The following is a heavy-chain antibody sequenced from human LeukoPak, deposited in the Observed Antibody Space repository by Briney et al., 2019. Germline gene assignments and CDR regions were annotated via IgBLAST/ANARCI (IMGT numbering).Heavy chain of an antibody. CDR3: ANHYGDYWRAAVDY. V-gene: IGHV4-4*08. Sequence: PSETLSLTCTVSGASISTYNWNWIRQPPGKGLEWLGCLLSSGSTNYNPSLKSRVTISVDTSKNQFSLKLSSVTAADTAVYYCANHYGDYWRAAVDYWGQGTLSPSPQ. D-gene: IGHD4-17*01. CDR2: LLSSGST. J-gene: IGHJ4*02. CDR1: GASISTYN.